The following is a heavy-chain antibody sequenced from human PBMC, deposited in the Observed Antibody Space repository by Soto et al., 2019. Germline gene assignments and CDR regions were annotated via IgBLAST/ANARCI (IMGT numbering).Heavy chain of an antibody. Sequence: SETLSLTCAVYGGSFSGYYWSWIRPPPGKGLEWIGEIIHSGCTKYNPSLSSRVTISVDTSKNQFSLRLSSVTAAESAVFYCERGFGTLFRGIIREYSGMDVWGQGTTVTVSS. D-gene: IGHD3-10*01. CDR3: ERGFGTLFRGIIREYSGMDV. CDR2: IIHSGCT. V-gene: IGHV4-34*01. CDR1: GGSFSGYY. J-gene: IGHJ6*02.